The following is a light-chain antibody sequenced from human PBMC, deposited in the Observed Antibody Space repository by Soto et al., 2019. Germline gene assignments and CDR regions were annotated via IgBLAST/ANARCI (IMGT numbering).Light chain of an antibody. V-gene: IGKV1-39*01. Sequence: DFQMTQSPSSLSASVGDTVTLTCRASQGIGTFLNWYQQKPGEAPNLLIHTSFTLYSGVPSRFSGTGSGTDFTLTISSLQPEDFATYFCQQAFSAEWTFGQGTKVDIK. CDR1: QGIGTF. CDR3: QQAFSAEWT. J-gene: IGKJ1*01. CDR2: TSF.